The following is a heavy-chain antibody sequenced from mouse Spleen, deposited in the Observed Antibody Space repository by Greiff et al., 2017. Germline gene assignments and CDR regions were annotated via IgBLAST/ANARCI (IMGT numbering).Heavy chain of an antibody. J-gene: IGHJ4*01. CDR2: ISSGSSTI. V-gene: IGHV5-17*01. CDR3: ARGGYYVRYAMDY. D-gene: IGHD2-3*01. CDR1: GFTFSDYG. Sequence: EVKLMESGGGLVKPGGSLKLSCAASGFTFSDYGMHWVRQAPEKGLEWVAYISSGSSTIYYADTVKGRFTISRDNAKNTLFLQMTSLRSEDTAMYYCARGGYYVRYAMDYWGQGTSVTVSS.